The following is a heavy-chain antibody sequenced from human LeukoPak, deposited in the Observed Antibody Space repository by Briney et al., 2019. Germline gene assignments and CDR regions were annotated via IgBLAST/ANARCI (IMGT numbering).Heavy chain of an antibody. CDR1: VCTFINYA. J-gene: IGHJ3*02. V-gene: IGHV1-69*04. CDR2: IIPILCIA. D-gene: IGHD5-12*01. CDR3: ARDGEYSGYESPGAFDI. Sequence: SVKVSCKASVCTFINYAISWVRQAPGQGLEWMGRIIPILCIANYVQNFQGRVTIPADKSTSTAYMELSRLRSEDTAVYYCARDGEYSGYESPGAFDIWGQGTMVTVSS.